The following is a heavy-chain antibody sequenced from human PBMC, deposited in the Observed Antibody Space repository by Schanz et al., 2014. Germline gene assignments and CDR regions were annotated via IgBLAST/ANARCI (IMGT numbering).Heavy chain of an antibody. D-gene: IGHD3-10*01. J-gene: IGHJ6*03. V-gene: IGHV1-8*02. CDR1: GYSFSAHY. CDR3: ARVSMEFERGKSYYYYMDV. CDR2: MNPNSGDT. Sequence: QGQLVQSGAEVKKPGASLKVSCKASGYSFSAHYLHWEREAPGQGLDWMGWMNPNSGDTGYPRKFQDRVTMTRNTSISTAYMELNSLTSEDTAVYYCARVSMEFERGKSYYYYMDVWGRGTTVTVSS.